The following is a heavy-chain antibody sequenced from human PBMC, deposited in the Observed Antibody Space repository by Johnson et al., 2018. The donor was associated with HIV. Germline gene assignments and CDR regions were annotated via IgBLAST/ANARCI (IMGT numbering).Heavy chain of an antibody. V-gene: IGHV3-15*02. D-gene: IGHD6-13*01. CDR1: GFTFINAW. J-gene: IGHJ3*02. CDR3: ATGASSTWSLGALDI. CDR2: IKSKTDGATT. Sequence: EVQLVESGGTLVKPGGSLSLSCAASGFTFINAWMTWVRQSPGKGLEWVGRIKSKTDGATTDYAAPLKGRFTISRDDSKNSLYLQMNSLKSEDTAVYYCATGASSTWSLGALDIWGQGTMVTVSS.